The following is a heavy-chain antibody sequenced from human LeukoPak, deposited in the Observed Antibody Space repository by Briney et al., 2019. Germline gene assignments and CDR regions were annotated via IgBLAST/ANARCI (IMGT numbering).Heavy chain of an antibody. J-gene: IGHJ4*02. CDR1: GGSISSYY. Sequence: SETLSLTCTVSGGSISSYYWSWIRQPAGKGLEWIGRIYTSGSTNYNPSLKSRVTMSVDTSKNQFSLKLSSVTAADTAVYYCARDWRYYDSSGYYYVMSFDYWGQGTLVTVSS. CDR3: ARDWRYYDSSGYYYVMSFDY. D-gene: IGHD3-22*01. V-gene: IGHV4-4*07. CDR2: IYTSGST.